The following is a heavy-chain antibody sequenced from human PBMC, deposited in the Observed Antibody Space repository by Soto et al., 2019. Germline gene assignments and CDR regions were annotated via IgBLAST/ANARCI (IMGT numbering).Heavy chain of an antibody. CDR1: GGTFSSYA. CDR2: IIPIFGTA. J-gene: IGHJ6*02. D-gene: IGHD2-15*01. Sequence: QVQLVQSGAEVKKPGSSVKVSCKASGGTFSSYAISWVRQAPGQGLEWMGGIIPIFGTANYAQKFQGRVTLTADKSTSTAYMELSSLRSEDTAVYYCARDRGAAYCSGGSCYSYYYYGMDVWGQGTTVTVSS. V-gene: IGHV1-69*06. CDR3: ARDRGAAYCSGGSCYSYYYYGMDV.